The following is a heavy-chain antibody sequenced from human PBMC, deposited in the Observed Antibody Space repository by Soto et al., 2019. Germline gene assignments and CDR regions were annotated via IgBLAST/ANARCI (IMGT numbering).Heavy chain of an antibody. J-gene: IGHJ3*02. V-gene: IGHV5-51*01. D-gene: IGHD3-22*01. CDR2: IYPGDSDT. CDR1: GYSFTSYW. Sequence: GASLKISCKGSGYSFTSYWIGWVRQMPGKGLEWMGIIYPGDSDTRYSPSFQGQGTISADKSISTAYLQWSSLKASDTAMYYCARPHYYDSSGYYWFAFDIWGQGTMVTVSS. CDR3: ARPHYYDSSGYYWFAFDI.